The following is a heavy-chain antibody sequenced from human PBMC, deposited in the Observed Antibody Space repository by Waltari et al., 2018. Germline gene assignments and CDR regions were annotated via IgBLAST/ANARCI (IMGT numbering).Heavy chain of an antibody. J-gene: IGHJ4*02. CDR3: ARDLVQGRGRGY. CDR2: IKQDGSEK. D-gene: IGHD3-10*01. CDR1: GFPFSHYW. V-gene: IGHV3-7*01. Sequence: EVQLVESGGGLVQPGGSLRLSCAASGFPFSHYWTTWVRQAPGKGLGWVANIKQDGSEKYYVDSVKGRFTISRDNAKNSLYLQMNSLRAEDSAVYYCARDLVQGRGRGYWGQGTLVTVSS.